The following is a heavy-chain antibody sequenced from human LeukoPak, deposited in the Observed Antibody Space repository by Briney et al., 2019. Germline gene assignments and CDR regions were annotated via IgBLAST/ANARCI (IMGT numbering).Heavy chain of an antibody. CDR3: AKDRPRWFGELSEYFQH. Sequence: GGSLRLSCAASGFTVSSNYMSWVRQAPGKGLEWVSVIYSGGSTYYADSVKGRFTISRDNSKNTLYLQMNSLRAEDTAVYYCAKDRPRWFGELSEYFQHWGQGTLVTVSS. D-gene: IGHD3-10*01. CDR1: GFTVSSNY. CDR2: IYSGGST. V-gene: IGHV3-66*01. J-gene: IGHJ1*01.